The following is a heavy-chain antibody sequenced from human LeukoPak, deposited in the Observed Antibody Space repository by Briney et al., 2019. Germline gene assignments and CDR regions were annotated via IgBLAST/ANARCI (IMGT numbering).Heavy chain of an antibody. J-gene: IGHJ5*02. D-gene: IGHD4-17*01. V-gene: IGHV4-34*01. CDR2: INHSGST. CDR3: APHDYGDSADTGGPNWFDP. Sequence: SETLSLTCAVYGGSFSGYYWSWIRQPPGKGLEWIGEINHSGSTNYNPSLKSRVTISVDTSKNQFSLKLSSVTAADTAVYYCAPHDYGDSADTGGPNWFDPWGQETLVTVSS. CDR1: GGSFSGYY.